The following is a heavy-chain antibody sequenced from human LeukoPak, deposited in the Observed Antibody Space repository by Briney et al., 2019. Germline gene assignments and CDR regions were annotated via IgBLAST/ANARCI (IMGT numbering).Heavy chain of an antibody. Sequence: PSETLSLTCTVSGGSINSYYWSWIRQPPGKGLEWIEYIYYSGSTNYNPSLTSRVTISLDTSKNQFSLKLSSVTAADTAVYYCARRRGDFWSDYYAFDSWGQGSLVTISS. CDR3: ARRRGDFWSDYYAFDS. CDR1: GGSINSYY. V-gene: IGHV4-59*08. D-gene: IGHD3-3*01. J-gene: IGHJ4*02. CDR2: IYYSGST.